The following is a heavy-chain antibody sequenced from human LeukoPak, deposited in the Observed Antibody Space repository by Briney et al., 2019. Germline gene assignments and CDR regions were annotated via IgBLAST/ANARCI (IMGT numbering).Heavy chain of an antibody. J-gene: IGHJ4*02. V-gene: IGHV3-23*01. D-gene: IGHD3-10*01. CDR3: AKADSRYYSGSGRAFDY. CDR2: ISGSGAST. Sequence: GGSLRLSCAASGFTFSSSAMSWVRQAPGKGLEWVSAISGSGASTDYADSVKGRFTISRDNSKNTLYLQMNSLRAEDTAVYYCAKADSRYYSGSGRAFDYWGQGTLVTVSS. CDR1: GFTFSSSA.